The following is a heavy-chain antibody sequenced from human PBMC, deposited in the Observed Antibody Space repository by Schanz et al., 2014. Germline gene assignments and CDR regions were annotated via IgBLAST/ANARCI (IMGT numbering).Heavy chain of an antibody. V-gene: IGHV3-74*01. J-gene: IGHJ4*02. Sequence: EVQLVQSGGGLVQPGGSLRLSCAASGFTFSSHWMHWVRQDPGKGLVWVARINSVGSNTDYADSVTGRFTISRDNAKNTLYLQMNSLRAEDTAVYFCAKIERNEDWGQGTLVTGSS. D-gene: IGHD1-1*01. CDR2: INSVGSNT. CDR3: AKIERNED. CDR1: GFTFSSHW.